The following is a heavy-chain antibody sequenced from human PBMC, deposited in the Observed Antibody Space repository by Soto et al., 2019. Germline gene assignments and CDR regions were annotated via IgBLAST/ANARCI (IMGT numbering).Heavy chain of an antibody. Sequence: ASVKVSCKVSGYTLTELSMHWVRQAPGKGLEWMGGFDPEGGETIYAQKFQGRVTMTEDTSTDTAYMKLSSLRSEDTAVYYCATSAVLEWLLSPGPFDYWGQGTLVTVSS. CDR3: ATSAVLEWLLSPGPFDY. V-gene: IGHV1-24*01. CDR1: GYTLTELS. D-gene: IGHD3-3*01. CDR2: FDPEGGET. J-gene: IGHJ4*02.